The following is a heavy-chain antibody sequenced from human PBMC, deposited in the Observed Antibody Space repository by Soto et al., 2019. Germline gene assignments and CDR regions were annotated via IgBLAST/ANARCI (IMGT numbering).Heavy chain of an antibody. V-gene: IGHV4-4*02. CDR1: GGSFTSNNW. Sequence: SETLSLTRAVSGGSFTSNNWWTWVRQPPGQGLEWIGEIYRTGSTNYNPSLKSRVTISLDKSENQFSLKVTSLTAADTAVYYCASRDPGTSVDYWGQGTLVTVSS. CDR2: IYRTGST. J-gene: IGHJ4*02. D-gene: IGHD1-7*01. CDR3: ASRDPGTSVDY.